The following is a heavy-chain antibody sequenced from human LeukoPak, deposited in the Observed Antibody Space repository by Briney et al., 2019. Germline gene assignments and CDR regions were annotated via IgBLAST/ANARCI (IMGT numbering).Heavy chain of an antibody. D-gene: IGHD4-11*01. CDR3: ASCPGANYSRSYEDY. CDR1: GFTFSTYG. J-gene: IGHJ4*02. CDR2: IKQDGSET. Sequence: PGGSLRLSCAASGFTFSTYGMSWVRQAPGKGLEWVSNIKQDGSETYYVDSVKGRFTISRDNAKNSLHLQMNSLRAEDPAVYYCASCPGANYSRSYEDYWGQGTLVIVSS. V-gene: IGHV3-7*01.